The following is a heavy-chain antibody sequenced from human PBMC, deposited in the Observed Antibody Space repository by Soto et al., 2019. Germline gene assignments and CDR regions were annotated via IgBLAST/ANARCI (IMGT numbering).Heavy chain of an antibody. V-gene: IGHV4-39*01. J-gene: IGHJ6*02. CDR2: IYYSGST. CDR1: GGSISSSSYC. D-gene: IGHD3-10*01. CDR3: ASPPLGFGELLPEDYYYYGMDV. Sequence: SETLSLTWTVSGGSISSSSYCWGWIRQPPGKGLEWIGSIYYSGSTYYNPSLKSRVTISVDTSKNQFSLKLSSVTAADTAVYYCASPPLGFGELLPEDYYYYGMDVWGQGTTVTVSS.